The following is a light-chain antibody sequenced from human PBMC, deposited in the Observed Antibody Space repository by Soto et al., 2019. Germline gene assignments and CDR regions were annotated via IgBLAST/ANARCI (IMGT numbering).Light chain of an antibody. V-gene: IGLV1-51*02. J-gene: IGLJ2*01. CDR1: SSNIGNNY. Sequence: QSVLTQPPSVSAAPGQKVTISCSGSSSNIGNNYVSWYQQLPGTAPKLLIYENNKRPSGIPGRFSGSKSGTSATLGITGLQTGDEADYYCGTWDSSLSAHVVFGGGTKLTVL. CDR3: GTWDSSLSAHVV. CDR2: ENN.